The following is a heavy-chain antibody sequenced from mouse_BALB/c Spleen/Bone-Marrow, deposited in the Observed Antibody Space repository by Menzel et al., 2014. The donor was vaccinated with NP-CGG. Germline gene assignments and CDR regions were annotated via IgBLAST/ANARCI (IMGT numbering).Heavy chain of an antibody. Sequence: EVQLQQSGPDLVKPSASLSLSCTASGYTITSGYVYYLNRQPRQSLQWCRANNPNSGSTNYNAYFNSRTTITLDTSNSQFFVQLNCVTTEDTATYYCAREARTAARFAYWGQGTLLTVSS. V-gene: IGHV3-1*02. CDR2: NPNSGST. D-gene: IGHD1-2*01. CDR1: GYTITSGYV. CDR3: AREARTAARFAY. J-gene: IGHJ3*01.